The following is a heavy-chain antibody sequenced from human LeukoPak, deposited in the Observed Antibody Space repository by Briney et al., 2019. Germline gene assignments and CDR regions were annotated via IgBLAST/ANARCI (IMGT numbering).Heavy chain of an antibody. J-gene: IGHJ5*02. D-gene: IGHD2-21*02. Sequence: PSETLSLTCTVSGGSINGHYWTWIRQPPGKGLEWIGFVYDNGNTNYNSSLQSRVTMSVDTSTNQLSLKMSSVTAAGTAIYYCARVFRGVVTSNWFDPWGQGTLVTVSS. CDR2: VYDNGNT. CDR1: GGSINGHY. CDR3: ARVFRGVVTSNWFDP. V-gene: IGHV4-59*11.